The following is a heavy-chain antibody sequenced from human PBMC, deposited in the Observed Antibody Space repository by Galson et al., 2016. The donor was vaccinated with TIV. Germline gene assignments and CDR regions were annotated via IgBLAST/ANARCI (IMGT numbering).Heavy chain of an antibody. Sequence: SLRLSCAASGFIFSDYALSWVRQAPGKGLEWVSGIRGNGRETYYVDSVKGRFTISRDNSKNMLYLQMSSLRAEDTALYYCAKDSLYDSEAFDAWGQGTMVTVSS. J-gene: IGHJ3*01. CDR2: IRGNGRET. CDR1: GFIFSDYA. V-gene: IGHV3-23*01. D-gene: IGHD3-16*01. CDR3: AKDSLYDSEAFDA.